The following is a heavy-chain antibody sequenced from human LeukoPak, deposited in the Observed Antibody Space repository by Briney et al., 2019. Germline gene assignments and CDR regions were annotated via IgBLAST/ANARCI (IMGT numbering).Heavy chain of an antibody. CDR1: GGSISSYY. CDR3: ASSGGIAVNPPYYYGMGV. CDR2: IYYSGST. J-gene: IGHJ6*02. D-gene: IGHD6-19*01. Sequence: SETLSLTCTVSGGSISSYYWSWIRQPPGKGLEWIGYIYYSGSTNYNASLKSRVTISVDTSKNQFSLKLSSVTAADTAVYYCASSGGIAVNPPYYYGMGVWGQGTTVTVSS. V-gene: IGHV4-59*01.